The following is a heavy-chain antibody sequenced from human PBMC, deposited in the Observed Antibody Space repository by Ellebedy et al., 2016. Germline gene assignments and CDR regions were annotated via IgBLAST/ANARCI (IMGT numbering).Heavy chain of an antibody. CDR3: ARDRRYDILDWHYYGMDV. CDR2: IYYSGST. D-gene: IGHD3-9*01. Sequence: SETLSLXXTVSGGSISSYYWSWIRQPPGKGLEWIGYIYYSGSTNYNPSLKSRVTISVDTSKNQFSLKLSSVTAADTAVYYCARDRRYDILDWHYYGMDVWGQGTTVTVSS. V-gene: IGHV4-59*12. J-gene: IGHJ6*02. CDR1: GGSISSYY.